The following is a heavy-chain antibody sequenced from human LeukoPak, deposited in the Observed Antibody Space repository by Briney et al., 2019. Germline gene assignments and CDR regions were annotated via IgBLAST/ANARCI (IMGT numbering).Heavy chain of an antibody. CDR2: MSGSGGST. Sequence: GGSLRLSCAASGFTFSDFTMSWVRQAPGKGLEWVSAMSGSGGSTYYADSVKGRFTISRDNSKNTLYLQMNSLRAEDTAVYYCAKWGCIGSDCYPFDYWGQGTLVTVSS. V-gene: IGHV3-23*01. D-gene: IGHD2-21*02. CDR3: AKWGCIGSDCYPFDY. CDR1: GFTFSDFT. J-gene: IGHJ4*02.